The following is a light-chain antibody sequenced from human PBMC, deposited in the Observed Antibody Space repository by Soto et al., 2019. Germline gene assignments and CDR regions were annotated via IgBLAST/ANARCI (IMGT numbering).Light chain of an antibody. V-gene: IGKV3-11*01. Sequence: ESVLTQSPATLSLSPGERATLSCRASQSVSHSLAWYQHKPGQAPRLLIYDASNRATGIPTRFSGSGSGTDFTLAISGLEPEDFAVYYCQQCTKSAPLTFGGGTKVEV. CDR1: QSVSHS. CDR2: DAS. CDR3: QQCTKSAPLT. J-gene: IGKJ4*01.